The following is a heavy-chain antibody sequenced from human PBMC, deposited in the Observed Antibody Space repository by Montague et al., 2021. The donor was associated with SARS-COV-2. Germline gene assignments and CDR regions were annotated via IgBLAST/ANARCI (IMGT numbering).Heavy chain of an antibody. CDR2: IYSNGDK. CDR1: GFSLSTPNVG. Sequence: PALVKPTQTLTLTCTFSGFSLSTPNVGVAWIRQPSGKALEWLAVIYSNGDKRYSPSLQRRLTITKDTSRNQVVVSLTNVDPLDTATYYCAHLIRYYDIFTGIPFDDWGQGTQVTVSS. J-gene: IGHJ4*02. V-gene: IGHV2-5*01. CDR3: AHLIRYYDIFTGIPFDD. D-gene: IGHD3-9*01.